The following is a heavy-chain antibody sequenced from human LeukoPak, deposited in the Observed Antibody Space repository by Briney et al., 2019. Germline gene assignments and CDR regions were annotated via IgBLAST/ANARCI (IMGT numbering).Heavy chain of an antibody. Sequence: SETLSLTCTVSGGSISSSSYYWGWIRQPPGKGPEWIGSIYYSGSTYYNPSLKSRVTISVDTSKNQFSLKLSSVTAADTAVYYCACSGSYYNVVYWGQGTLVTVSS. CDR1: GGSISSSSYY. V-gene: IGHV4-39*01. D-gene: IGHD3-10*02. CDR3: ACSGSYYNVVY. CDR2: IYYSGST. J-gene: IGHJ4*02.